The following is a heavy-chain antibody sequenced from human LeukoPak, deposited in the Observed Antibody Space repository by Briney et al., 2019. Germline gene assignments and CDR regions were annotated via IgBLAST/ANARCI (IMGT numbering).Heavy chain of an antibody. CDR3: AKAKGAMITFGGVIDPLDY. V-gene: IGHV3-23*01. CDR2: ISGSGGST. CDR1: GFTFSSYG. J-gene: IGHJ4*02. D-gene: IGHD3-16*02. Sequence: GGTLRLSCAASGFTFSSYGMSWVRQAPGKGLEWVSAISGSGGSTYYADSVKGRFTISRDNSKNTLYLQMNSLRAEDTAVYYCAKAKGAMITFGGVIDPLDYWGQGTLVTVSS.